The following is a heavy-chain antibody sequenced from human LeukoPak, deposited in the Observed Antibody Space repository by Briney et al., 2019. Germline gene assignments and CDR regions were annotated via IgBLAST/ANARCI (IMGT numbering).Heavy chain of an antibody. V-gene: IGHV4-4*07. Sequence: PSETLSLTCTVSGGSISSYYWSWIRQPAGKGLEWIGRTYTSGSTNYNPSLKSRVTISVDKSKNQFSLKLSSVTAADTAVYYCARGDFWSGYSPDTYYYYMDVWGKGTTVTVSS. CDR3: ARGDFWSGYSPDTYYYYMDV. J-gene: IGHJ6*03. CDR1: GGSISSYY. CDR2: TYTSGST. D-gene: IGHD3-3*01.